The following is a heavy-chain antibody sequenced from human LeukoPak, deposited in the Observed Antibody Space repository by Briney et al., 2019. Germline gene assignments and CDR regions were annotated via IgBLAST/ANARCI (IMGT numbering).Heavy chain of an antibody. V-gene: IGHV4-39*01. CDR1: GGSISITSYY. D-gene: IGHD3-10*02. J-gene: IGHJ4*02. Sequence: PSETLSLTCTVSGGSISITSYYWGWIRQPPGKGLEWIGSMYSSGSTYYNPSLKSRVTISVDTSKNQFSLKLSSVTAADTALYYCARQYFLILSLYYFDYWGQGTLVTVSS. CDR2: MYSSGST. CDR3: ARQYFLILSLYYFDY.